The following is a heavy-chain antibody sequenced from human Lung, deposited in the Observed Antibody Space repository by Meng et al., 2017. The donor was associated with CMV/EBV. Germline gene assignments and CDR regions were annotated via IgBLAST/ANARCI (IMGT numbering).Heavy chain of an antibody. Sequence: QAQLVESGGEVKRPGASVKVSCKASGYTFTNYGITWVRQDTGQGLEWMGWINAYNGDTNYAQTLQGRVTMTTDTSTSTAYMELRSLRSDDTAVYYCARVEVGITSGDYWGQGTLVTVSS. CDR1: GYTFTNYG. D-gene: IGHD1-26*01. V-gene: IGHV1-18*01. CDR3: ARVEVGITSGDY. J-gene: IGHJ4*02. CDR2: INAYNGDT.